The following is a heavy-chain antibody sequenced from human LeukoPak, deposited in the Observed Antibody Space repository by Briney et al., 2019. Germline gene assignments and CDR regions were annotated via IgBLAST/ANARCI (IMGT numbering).Heavy chain of an antibody. Sequence: GGSLRLSCAASGFTFSSYWMSWVRQAPGKGLEWVANIKQDGSEKYYVDSVKGRFTISRDNAKNSLYLQMNSLRAGDTAVYYCARADQYYDFWSAGWYFGYWGQGTLVTVSS. CDR3: ARADQYYDFWSAGWYFGY. J-gene: IGHJ4*02. V-gene: IGHV3-7*01. D-gene: IGHD3-3*01. CDR2: IKQDGSEK. CDR1: GFTFSSYW.